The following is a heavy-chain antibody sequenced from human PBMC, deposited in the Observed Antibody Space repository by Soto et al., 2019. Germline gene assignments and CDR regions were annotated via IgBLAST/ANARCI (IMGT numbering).Heavy chain of an antibody. CDR2: ISAYNGNT. D-gene: IGHD3-9*01. CDR1: GYTFTSYG. Sequence: QVQLVQSGAEVKKPGASVKVSCKASGYTFTSYGISWVRQAPGQGLEWMGWISAYNGNTNYAQKLQGRVTMTTDTSTSTAYMELRSLRSDDTAVYYCARTIRYFDWLSATGDAFDIWGQGTMVTVSS. CDR3: ARTIRYFDWLSATGDAFDI. V-gene: IGHV1-18*04. J-gene: IGHJ3*02.